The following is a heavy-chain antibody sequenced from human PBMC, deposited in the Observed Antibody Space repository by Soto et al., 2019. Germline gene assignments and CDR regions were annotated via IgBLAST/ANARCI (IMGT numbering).Heavy chain of an antibody. CDR3: ARVTDGSNA. V-gene: IGHV1-69*02. Sequence: QVQLVQSGAEVKKPGSSVKVSCKASGGTFSSYTISWVRQAPGQGLEWMGRIIPILGIANYAQKLQGRVMIIADKSTSTAYMELSSLSSQDTAAYYCARVTDGSNAWGQGTLVTVSS. D-gene: IGHD2-2*01. J-gene: IGHJ4*02. CDR2: IIPILGIA. CDR1: GGTFSSYT.